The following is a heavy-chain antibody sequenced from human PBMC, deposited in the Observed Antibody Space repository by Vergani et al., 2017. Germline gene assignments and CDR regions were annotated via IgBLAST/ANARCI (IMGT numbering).Heavy chain of an antibody. CDR2: IFSDDEE. V-gene: IGHV2-26*01. J-gene: IGHJ3*01. D-gene: IGHD3-9*01. Sequence: QVTLQESGPVLVKPTETLTLTCTVSGFSLSDAGMGVSWIRQPPGKALEWLAHIFSDDEESRDTSLKTRLTLSKDTSKSQVVLSITNLDPVDTAAYYCVHRLGYFDWDGDFDVWGPGTMVTVSS. CDR3: VHRLGYFDWDGDFDV. CDR1: GFSLSDAGMG.